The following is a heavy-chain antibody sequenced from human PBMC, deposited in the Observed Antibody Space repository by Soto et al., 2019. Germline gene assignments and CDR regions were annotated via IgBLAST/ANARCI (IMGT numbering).Heavy chain of an antibody. J-gene: IGHJ4*02. V-gene: IGHV3-21*01. CDR2: ITSSGSYI. D-gene: IGHD2-2*01. Sequence: EVQLVESGGGLVKPGGSLRLSCIASGPTFSSYGMNWIRQAPGKGLEWVSSITSSGSYIHYADSVQGRFTVSRDNAKNSMYLQMNSLRVEDTAVYFCARDESAGSSTRNWGQGILVNVSS. CDR1: GPTFSSYG. CDR3: ARDESAGSSTRN.